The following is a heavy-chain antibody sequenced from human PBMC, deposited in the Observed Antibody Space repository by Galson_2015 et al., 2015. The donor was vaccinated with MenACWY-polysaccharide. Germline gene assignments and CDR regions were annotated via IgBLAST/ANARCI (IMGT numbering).Heavy chain of an antibody. CDR1: GFTFSNAW. CDR2: IKSKVDGGTT. CDR3: NTGGLGFDY. Sequence: SLRLSCAGSGFTFSNAWMNWVRQVSGKGLEWVGRIKSKVDGGTTDYAAPVKGRFTISRDDSKNTVYLQMNSLKTEDTAVYYCNTGGLGFDYWGQGTLVTVSP. J-gene: IGHJ4*02. V-gene: IGHV3-15*01. D-gene: IGHD7-27*01.